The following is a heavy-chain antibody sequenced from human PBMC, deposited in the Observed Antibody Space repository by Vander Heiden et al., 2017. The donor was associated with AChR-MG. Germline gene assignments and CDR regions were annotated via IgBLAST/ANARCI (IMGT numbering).Heavy chain of an antibody. V-gene: IGHV3-9*01. CDR1: GFTFDDYA. J-gene: IGHJ6*02. CDR2: ISWNSGSI. CDR3: AKDLGSSGGSWRSGGMDV. D-gene: IGHD2-15*01. Sequence: EVQLVESGGGLVQPGRSLRLSCAASGFTFDDYAMPWVRQAPGKGLGWVSGISWNSGSIGYADSVKGRFTISRDNAKNSLYLQMNSLRAEDTALYYCAKDLGSSGGSWRSGGMDVWGQGTTVTVSS.